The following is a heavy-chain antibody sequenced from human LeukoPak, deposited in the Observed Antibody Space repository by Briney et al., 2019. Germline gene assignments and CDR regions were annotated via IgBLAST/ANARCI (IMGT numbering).Heavy chain of an antibody. J-gene: IGHJ4*02. CDR3: ARDPPNDYGDYVPPSGGY. V-gene: IGHV1-2*02. CDR1: GYTFTSYY. D-gene: IGHD4-17*01. CDR2: INPNSGGT. Sequence: GASVKVPCKASGYTFTSYYMHWVRQAPGQGLEWMGWINPNSGGTNYAQKFQGRVAMTRDTSISTAYMELSRLRSDDTAVYYCARDPPNDYGDYVPPSGGYWGQGTLVTVSS.